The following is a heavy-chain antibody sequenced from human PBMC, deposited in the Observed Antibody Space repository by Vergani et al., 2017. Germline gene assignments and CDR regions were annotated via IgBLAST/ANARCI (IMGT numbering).Heavy chain of an antibody. Sequence: EVQLVQSGAEVKKPGESLKISCNGSGYSFTSYWIGWVRQMPGKGLEWMGIIYPGESDTRYSPSFQGQVTISADKSISTAYLQVSSLKASDTAMYYCARHAKLLSGGSPNGGAFDIWGQGTMVTVSS. CDR1: GYSFTSYW. D-gene: IGHD2-15*01. CDR2: IYPGESDT. V-gene: IGHV5-51*01. CDR3: ARHAKLLSGGSPNGGAFDI. J-gene: IGHJ3*02.